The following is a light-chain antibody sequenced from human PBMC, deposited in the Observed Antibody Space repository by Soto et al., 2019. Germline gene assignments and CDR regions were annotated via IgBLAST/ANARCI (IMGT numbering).Light chain of an antibody. Sequence: DIQMTQSPSSVSASVGDRVTITCRASQGITNWLAWYQQKPGKAPKLLIYAASGLPSGVPSRFSGSGSGTDFTLTISSLQPEDFAVYYCQQYNSWPLTFGGGTKVDIK. CDR2: AAS. CDR1: QGITNW. V-gene: IGKV1-12*01. CDR3: QQYNSWPLT. J-gene: IGKJ4*01.